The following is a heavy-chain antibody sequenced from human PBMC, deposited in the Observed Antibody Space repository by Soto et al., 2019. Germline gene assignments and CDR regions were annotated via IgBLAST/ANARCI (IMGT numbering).Heavy chain of an antibody. D-gene: IGHD7-27*01. CDR3: ARTGDGSLADY. J-gene: IGHJ4*02. Sequence: QVQLVQSGAEVKKPGSSVKVSCKASGGTFSSYTISWVRQAPGQGLEWMGRIIPILGIANYAQKFQGRVTITADKPTSTAYMELSSLRSEDTAVYYCARTGDGSLADYWGQGTLVTVSS. V-gene: IGHV1-69*02. CDR1: GGTFSSYT. CDR2: IIPILGIA.